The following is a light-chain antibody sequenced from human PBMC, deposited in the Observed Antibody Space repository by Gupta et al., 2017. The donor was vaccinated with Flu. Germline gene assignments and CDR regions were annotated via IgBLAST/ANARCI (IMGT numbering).Light chain of an antibody. V-gene: IGKV1-16*01. Sequence: DIQMTQSPSSLSASVGDRVTITCRASQDIRRGLTWFQQKPGEAPKYLIYDVSRLQTGVPSRFSGSGSGTEFTLTISGLQPEDFATFYCQQYGSYPYTFGQGTKLEIK. J-gene: IGKJ2*01. CDR2: DVS. CDR1: QDIRRG. CDR3: QQYGSYPYT.